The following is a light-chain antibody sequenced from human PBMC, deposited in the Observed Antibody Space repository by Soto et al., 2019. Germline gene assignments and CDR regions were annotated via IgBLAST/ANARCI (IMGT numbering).Light chain of an antibody. Sequence: DIQMTQSPSTLSASVGDRVTITCRASQSINSWLAWYQQKPGKAPKLLIQKASSLESGVPSRFSGSRSGTEFTLTISSLQPDDFATYYCQHYSIFSLTFGGGTKVEIK. CDR3: QHYSIFSLT. J-gene: IGKJ4*01. V-gene: IGKV1-5*03. CDR2: KAS. CDR1: QSINSW.